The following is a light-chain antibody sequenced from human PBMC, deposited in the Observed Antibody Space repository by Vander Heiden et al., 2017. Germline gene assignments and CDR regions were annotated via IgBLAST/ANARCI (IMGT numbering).Light chain of an antibody. Sequence: DIQMTQSPSTLSASVGDGVTTTCRASQSISSWLAWYQQKPGKAPKLLIYKASSLESGVPSRFSGSGSGTEFTLTISSLQPDDFATYYCQQYNSYPCTFGQGTKLEIK. J-gene: IGKJ2*02. CDR1: QSISSW. V-gene: IGKV1-5*03. CDR2: KAS. CDR3: QQYNSYPCT.